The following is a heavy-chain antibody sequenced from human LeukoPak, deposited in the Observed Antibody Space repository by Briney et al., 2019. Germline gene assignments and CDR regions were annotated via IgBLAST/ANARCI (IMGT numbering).Heavy chain of an antibody. J-gene: IGHJ4*02. D-gene: IGHD4-17*01. CDR3: ARETGLRTFDN. Sequence: GASVKVSCKASGGTFSSYAISWVRQAPGQGLEWMGGIIPIFGTANYAQKFQGRVTITADESTSTAYMELSSLRAEDTAVYYCARETGLRTFDNWGQGTLVTVSS. CDR1: GGTFSSYA. CDR2: IIPIFGTA. V-gene: IGHV1-69*01.